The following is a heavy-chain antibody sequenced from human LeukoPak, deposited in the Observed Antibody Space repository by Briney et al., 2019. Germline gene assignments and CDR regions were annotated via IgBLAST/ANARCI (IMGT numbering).Heavy chain of an antibody. CDR1: GFTFSSYS. D-gene: IGHD6-13*01. J-gene: IGHJ4*02. Sequence: GGTLTLSCAASGFTFSSYSMSWVRQAPGKGREWVSGFSVSDKTTYYADSVKGRFIISRDNSENTLYLQMNSLRAEDTAVYYCAKEKSSSWYDYWGQGTLVTVSS. CDR2: FSVSDKTT. V-gene: IGHV3-23*01. CDR3: AKEKSSSWYDY.